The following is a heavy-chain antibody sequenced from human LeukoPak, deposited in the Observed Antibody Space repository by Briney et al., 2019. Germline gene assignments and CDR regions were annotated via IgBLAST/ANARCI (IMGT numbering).Heavy chain of an antibody. V-gene: IGHV3-20*04. CDR2: INWNGGST. J-gene: IGHJ6*03. D-gene: IGHD3-10*01. CDR3: ARDYGSGSYYNDYYYYMDV. Sequence: QPGGSLRLSCSASGFIFSNYAMSWVRQAPGKGLEWVSGINWNGGSTGYADSVKGRFTISRDNAKNSLYLQMNSLRAEDTALYYCARDYGSGSYYNDYYYYMDVWGKGTTVTVSS. CDR1: GFIFSNYA.